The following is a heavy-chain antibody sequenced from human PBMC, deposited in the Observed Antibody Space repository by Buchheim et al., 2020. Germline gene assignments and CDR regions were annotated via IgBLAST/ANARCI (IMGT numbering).Heavy chain of an antibody. V-gene: IGHV1-69*01. Sequence: QVQLVQSGAEVKKPGSSVKVSCKASGGTFSSYAISWVRQAPGQGLEWMGGIIPIFGTANYAQKFQGRVTMTADESTSTAYMELRSLRSEDTAVYYCARVTEYCSSTSCKYYYYGMDVWGQGTT. CDR2: IIPIFGTA. CDR3: ARVTEYCSSTSCKYYYYGMDV. CDR1: GGTFSSYA. D-gene: IGHD2-2*01. J-gene: IGHJ6*02.